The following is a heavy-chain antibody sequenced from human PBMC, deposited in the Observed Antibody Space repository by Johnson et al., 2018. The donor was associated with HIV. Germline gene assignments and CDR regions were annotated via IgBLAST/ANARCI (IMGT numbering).Heavy chain of an antibody. CDR3: ARGGAYCGGDCNAFDI. J-gene: IGHJ3*02. Sequence: QVQLVESGGGLIQPGGSLRLSCAASGFTVSSNYMSWVRQAPGKGLEWVAFIRSDGNIKYYSDSVKGRVTISRDNSKNTLYLQMNSLRAEDTAVYYCARGGAYCGGDCNAFDIWGQGTMVTVSS. CDR2: IRSDGNIK. D-gene: IGHD2-21*02. V-gene: IGHV3-30*02. CDR1: GFTVSSNY.